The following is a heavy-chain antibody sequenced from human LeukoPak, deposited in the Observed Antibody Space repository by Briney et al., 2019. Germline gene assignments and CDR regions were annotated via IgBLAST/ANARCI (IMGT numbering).Heavy chain of an antibody. CDR2: ISSSSSTI. CDR1: GFTFSSYS. Sequence: GGSLRLSCAASGFTFSSYSMTWVRQAPGKGLEWVSYISSSSSTIYYADSVKGRFTISRDNAKNSLYLQMNSLRAEDTAVYYCARERRRSYYYYGMDVWGQGTTVTVSS. J-gene: IGHJ6*02. CDR3: ARERRRSYYYYGMDV. V-gene: IGHV3-48*01.